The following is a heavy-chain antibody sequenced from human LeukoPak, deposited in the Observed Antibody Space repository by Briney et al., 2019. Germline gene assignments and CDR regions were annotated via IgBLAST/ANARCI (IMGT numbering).Heavy chain of an antibody. J-gene: IGHJ4*02. CDR1: GDSIRNKY. CDR3: SRTDDYYDRSGFFLYFFDH. Sequence: SETLSLTCTVSGDSIRNKYWSWLRQRPGKGLEWFGFIHHSGGTNYNPSFKSRFTISVDTSKNQFSLKLTSVTAADTAVYYCSRTDDYYDRSGFFLYFFDHWGPGTPVTVS. CDR2: IHHSGGT. V-gene: IGHV4-59*01. D-gene: IGHD3-22*01.